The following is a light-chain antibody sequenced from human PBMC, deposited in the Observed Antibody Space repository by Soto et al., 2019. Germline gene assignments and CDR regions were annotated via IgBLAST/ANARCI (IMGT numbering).Light chain of an antibody. Sequence: EVVLTQSPATLSLSPGERATLSCRASQSLSIYLAWYQQKPCQAPRLLLYDSSNRSTGVPDRFSGSGAGTVFTLTISSLEPEDFAVYYCQQRYNWPPLTFGGGTRVEIK. J-gene: IGKJ4*01. CDR3: QQRYNWPPLT. CDR1: QSLSIY. V-gene: IGKV3-11*01. CDR2: DSS.